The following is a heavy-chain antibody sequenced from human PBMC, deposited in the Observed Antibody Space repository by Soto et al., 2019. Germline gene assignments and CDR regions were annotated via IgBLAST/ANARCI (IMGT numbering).Heavy chain of an antibody. CDR3: ARGEAATILDY. V-gene: IGHV4-59*01. CDR2: IYYSGST. Sequence: QVQLQESGPGLVKPSETLSLTCTVSGGSISSYYWSWIRQPPGKGLEWIGYIYYSGSTNYNPSLKSRFTISVDTSKNQFSLKLSSVTAADTAVYYCARGEAATILDYWGQGTLVTVSS. CDR1: GGSISSYY. J-gene: IGHJ4*02. D-gene: IGHD5-12*01.